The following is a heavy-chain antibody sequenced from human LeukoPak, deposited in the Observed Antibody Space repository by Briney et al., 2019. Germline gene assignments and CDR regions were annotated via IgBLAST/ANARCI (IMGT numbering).Heavy chain of an antibody. D-gene: IGHD3-10*01. CDR2: ISGSGGST. Sequence: GGSLRLSCAASGFTFSSYAMSWVRQAPGKGLEWVSAISGSGGSTYYADSVKGRFTISRDNSKSTLYLQMNSLRAEDTAVYYCAKDQVRGAGPYYFDYWGQGTLVTVSS. CDR1: GFTFSSYA. V-gene: IGHV3-23*01. CDR3: AKDQVRGAGPYYFDY. J-gene: IGHJ4*02.